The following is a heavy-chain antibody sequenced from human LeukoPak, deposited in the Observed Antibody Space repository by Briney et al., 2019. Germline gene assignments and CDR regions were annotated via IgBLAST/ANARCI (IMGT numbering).Heavy chain of an antibody. CDR1: GYTFTTYA. V-gene: IGHV1-46*01. D-gene: IGHD3-22*01. CDR2: INPSGGST. Sequence: ASVKVSCKTSGYTFTTYAISWVRQAPGQGLEWMGIINPSGGSTSYAQKFQGRVTMTRDTSTSTVYMELSSLRSEDTAVYYCARGDFDSSLALNYWGQGTLVTVSS. J-gene: IGHJ4*02. CDR3: ARGDFDSSLALNY.